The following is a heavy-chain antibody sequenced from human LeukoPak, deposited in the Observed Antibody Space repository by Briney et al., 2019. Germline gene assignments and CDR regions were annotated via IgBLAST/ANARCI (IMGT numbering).Heavy chain of an antibody. Sequence: QPGGSLRLSCAASGFTFDDYAMHWVRHAPGKGLEWVSGISWNSGSIGYADSEKGRFTISRDNAKNTLYLQMNSLRAEDTALYYCAKDMGYCSSTSCSYYYYGMDVWGQGTTVTASS. CDR1: GFTFDDYA. CDR3: AKDMGYCSSTSCSYYYYGMDV. V-gene: IGHV3-9*01. J-gene: IGHJ6*02. CDR2: ISWNSGSI. D-gene: IGHD2-2*01.